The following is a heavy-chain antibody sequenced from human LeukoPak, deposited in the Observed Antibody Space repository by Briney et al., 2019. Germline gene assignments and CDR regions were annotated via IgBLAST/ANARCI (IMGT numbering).Heavy chain of an antibody. Sequence: GGCLRLSCAGSGFTFSDAWMSWVRQAPGQGLEWVGRIKNKVDGGTTDYAAPAKGRFTISRDDAKNMAYLQMSSLKIEDTGVYYCTTRGGLGYWGQGTLVTVSS. CDR3: TTRGGLGY. CDR2: IKNKVDGGTT. CDR1: GFTFSDAW. J-gene: IGHJ4*02. D-gene: IGHD3/OR15-3a*01. V-gene: IGHV3-15*01.